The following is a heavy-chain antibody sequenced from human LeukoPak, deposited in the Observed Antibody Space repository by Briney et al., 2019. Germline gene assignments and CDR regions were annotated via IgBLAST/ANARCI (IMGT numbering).Heavy chain of an antibody. CDR3: ARDRSSSSWYSDFDY. D-gene: IGHD6-13*01. CDR1: GFTFSSYS. Sequence: GGSLRLSCAASGFTFSSYSMNWVRQAPGKGLEWVSYISSSSSTIYYADSVKGRFTISRDNAKNSLYLQMNSLRAEDTAVYYCARDRSSSSWYSDFDYWGQGTLVTVSS. CDR2: ISSSSSTI. V-gene: IGHV3-48*01. J-gene: IGHJ4*02.